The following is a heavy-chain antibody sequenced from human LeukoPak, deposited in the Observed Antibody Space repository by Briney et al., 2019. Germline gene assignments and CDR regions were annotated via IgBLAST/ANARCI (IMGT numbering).Heavy chain of an antibody. CDR3: AREGRYRYGYNEYHLYMDI. CDR2: IYYDGST. J-gene: IGHJ6*03. V-gene: IGHV4-61*05. D-gene: IGHD5-18*01. Sequence: PSETLSLTCTVSGDSISGSSDYWGWIRQSPGKGLEWIGYIYYDGSTNYNPSLRGRVTISVDTPKNQFSLKLSSVTAAETAVYYCAREGRYRYGYNEYHLYMDIWGKGTTVTVSS. CDR1: GDSISGSSDY.